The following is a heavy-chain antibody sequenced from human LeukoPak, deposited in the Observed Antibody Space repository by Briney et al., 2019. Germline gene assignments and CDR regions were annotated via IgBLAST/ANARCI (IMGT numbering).Heavy chain of an antibody. CDR3: ARASGPYYPAYADAFDI. J-gene: IGHJ3*02. Sequence: SETLSLTCTVSGGSISSGSYYWSWIRQPAGKGLEWIGRIYTSGSTNYNPSLKRRVTISVDTSKNQFSLKLSSLTAADTAVYYCARASGPYYPAYADAFDIWGQGTMVTVSS. CDR1: GGSISSGSYY. CDR2: IYTSGST. D-gene: IGHD2/OR15-2a*01. V-gene: IGHV4-61*02.